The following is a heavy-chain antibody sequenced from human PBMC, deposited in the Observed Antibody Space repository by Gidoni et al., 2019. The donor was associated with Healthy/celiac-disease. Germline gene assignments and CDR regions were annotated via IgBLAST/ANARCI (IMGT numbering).Heavy chain of an antibody. J-gene: IGHJ3*02. V-gene: IGHV3-33*01. CDR2: IWYDGSNK. Sequence: QVQLVESGGGVVQPGRSLRLSCAASGFTFSSYGMHWVRQAPGKGLEWVAVIWYDGSNKYYAHSVKGRFTISRDNSKNTLYLQMNSLRAEDTAVYYCARERQWLGENDAFDIWGQGTMVTVSS. CDR1: GFTFSSYG. CDR3: ARERQWLGENDAFDI. D-gene: IGHD6-19*01.